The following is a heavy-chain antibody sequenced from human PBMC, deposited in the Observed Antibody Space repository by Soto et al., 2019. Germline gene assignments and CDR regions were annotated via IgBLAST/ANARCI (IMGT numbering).Heavy chain of an antibody. V-gene: IGHV3-11*01. CDR2: ISNSGTTI. Sequence: GGSLRLSCAAPGFIFSDYYMSWIRQAPGKGLEWVSYISNSGTTIYYADSVKDRVTMTTATSTNTVFLELRSLKSDDTAIYYCARDRLRGYDSSGFYSWGQGTMVTVSS. J-gene: IGHJ4*02. CDR3: ARDRLRGYDSSGFYS. CDR1: GFIFSDYY. D-gene: IGHD3-22*01.